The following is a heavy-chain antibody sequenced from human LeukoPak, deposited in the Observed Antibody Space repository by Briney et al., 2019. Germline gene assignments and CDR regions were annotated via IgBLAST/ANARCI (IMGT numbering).Heavy chain of an antibody. J-gene: IGHJ4*02. Sequence: EASVTVSCKASGGTFSSYAISWVRQAPGQGLEWMGGIIPIFGTAKYAQKFQARVTITADESTSTAYMELSSLRSEDTAVYYCARGWDSSGQIPFLYWGQGTLVTVSS. V-gene: IGHV1-69*01. D-gene: IGHD3-22*01. CDR3: ARGWDSSGQIPFLY. CDR2: IIPIFGTA. CDR1: GGTFSSYA.